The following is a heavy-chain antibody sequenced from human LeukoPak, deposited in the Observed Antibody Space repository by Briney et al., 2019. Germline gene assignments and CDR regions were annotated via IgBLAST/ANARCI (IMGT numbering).Heavy chain of an antibody. J-gene: IGHJ4*02. CDR1: GFTFSRDW. V-gene: IGHV3-30*03. CDR3: AGDHDSYDFWSGYYSAY. Sequence: QAGGSLRLSCVASGFTFSRDWMSWVRQAPGKGLEGVAVISYDGSNKYYADSVKGRFTISRDNSKNTLYLQMNSLRAEDTAVYYCAGDHDSYDFWSGYYSAYWGQGTLVTVSS. D-gene: IGHD3-3*01. CDR2: ISYDGSNK.